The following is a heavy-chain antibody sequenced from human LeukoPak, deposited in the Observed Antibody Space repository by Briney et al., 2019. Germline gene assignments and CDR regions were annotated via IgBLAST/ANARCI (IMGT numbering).Heavy chain of an antibody. Sequence: GGSLRLSCAASGFTFSTYCMHWVPQAPGKRLEWGSVISYEGSNKYYADSVKGRFTISRDNSKNTLYLEMNSLRAEDTAVYYCAKDRRALYSIAAAGTFDYWGQGTLVTVSS. CDR2: ISYEGSNK. V-gene: IGHV3-30*18. CDR1: GFTFSTYC. CDR3: AKDRRALYSIAAAGTFDY. D-gene: IGHD6-13*01. J-gene: IGHJ4*02.